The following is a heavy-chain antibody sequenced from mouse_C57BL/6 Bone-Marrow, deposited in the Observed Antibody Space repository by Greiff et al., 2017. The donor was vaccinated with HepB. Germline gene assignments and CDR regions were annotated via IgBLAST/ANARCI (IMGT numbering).Heavy chain of an antibody. CDR3: TRGYGYEAMDY. CDR1: GYTFTDYD. Sequence: VQLQQSGAELVRPGASVTLSCKASGYTFTDYDMHWVKQTPVHGLEWIGAIDPETGGTAYNQKFKGKAILTADKSSSTAYMELRSLTSEDSAVYYGTRGYGYEAMDYWGQGTSVTVSS. D-gene: IGHD2-2*01. J-gene: IGHJ4*01. V-gene: IGHV1-15*01. CDR2: IDPETGGT.